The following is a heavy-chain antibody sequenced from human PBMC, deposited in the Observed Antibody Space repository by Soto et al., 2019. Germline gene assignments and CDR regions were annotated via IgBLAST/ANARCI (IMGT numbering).Heavy chain of an antibody. Sequence: EVQLVESGGGLIQPGGSLRLSCAVSGFTVSNNYMSWVRQAPGKGLEGVSVIYSGGYTAYGDSVKGRFTISRDNSKNTLYFQIKGREADRAGVYYCGPQRGGGGYWGQGTLVTVSS. J-gene: IGHJ4*02. CDR2: IYSGGYT. CDR1: GFTVSNNY. CDR3: GPQRGGGGY. V-gene: IGHV3-53*01. D-gene: IGHD6-25*01.